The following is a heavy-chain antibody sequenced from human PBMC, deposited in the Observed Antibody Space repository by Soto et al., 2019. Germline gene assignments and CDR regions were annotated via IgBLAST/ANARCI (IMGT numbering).Heavy chain of an antibody. CDR1: GFTFSTYW. V-gene: IGHV3-7*01. D-gene: IGHD3-16*01. CDR2: INQDGSER. J-gene: IGHJ4*02. CDR3: VCGGNFFVY. Sequence: EVQLVESGGGLVQPGGSLRLPCAASGFTFSTYWMTWVRQPPGKGLEWVASINQDGSERYYVDSVRSRFTISRDNAKNSLYLQMNSLRAEDTAVYYCVCGGNFFVYWGRGALVTVSP.